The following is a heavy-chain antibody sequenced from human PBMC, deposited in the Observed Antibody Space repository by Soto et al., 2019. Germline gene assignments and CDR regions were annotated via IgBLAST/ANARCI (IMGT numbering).Heavy chain of an antibody. J-gene: IGHJ6*03. Sequence: QVQLVQSGAEVKKPGASVKVSCKASGYNFTSYAMHWVRQAPGQRLEWMGWINAGNGNTKYSQKFQGRVTITRDTSASTAYMELSSLRSEDTAVYYCARSALTSLGYYYYYYYMDVWGKGTTVTVSS. CDR1: GYNFTSYA. CDR3: ARSALTSLGYYYYYYYMDV. CDR2: INAGNGNT. V-gene: IGHV1-3*01. D-gene: IGHD3-16*01.